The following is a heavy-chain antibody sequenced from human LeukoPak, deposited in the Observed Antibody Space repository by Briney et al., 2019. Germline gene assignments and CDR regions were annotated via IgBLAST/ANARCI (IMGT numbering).Heavy chain of an antibody. CDR2: IYYSGST. CDR1: GGSFSSYY. V-gene: IGHV4-59*01. J-gene: IGHJ5*02. CDR3: ARDHKEYCSGGSCYHWFDP. D-gene: IGHD2-15*01. Sequence: SETQSLTCTVSGGSFSSYYWSWIRQPPGKGLEWIGYIYYSGSTNYNPSLKSRVTISVDTSKNQFSLKLSPVTAADTAVYYCARDHKEYCSGGSCYHWFDPWGQGTLVTVSS.